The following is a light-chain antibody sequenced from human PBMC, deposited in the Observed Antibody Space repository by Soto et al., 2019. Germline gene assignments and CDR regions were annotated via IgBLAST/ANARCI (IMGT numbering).Light chain of an antibody. CDR3: QQDESYSGLT. V-gene: IGKV1-5*03. CDR2: GAS. CDR1: QSISSW. Sequence: DIEMTQSPSTLSASVGDRVTITCRASQSISSWLAWYQQKPGKAPNLLIYGASSLDSGVPSRFSGSGSGTEFTLTISSLQPDDFATYSCQQDESYSGLTFGGGTKVEI. J-gene: IGKJ4*01.